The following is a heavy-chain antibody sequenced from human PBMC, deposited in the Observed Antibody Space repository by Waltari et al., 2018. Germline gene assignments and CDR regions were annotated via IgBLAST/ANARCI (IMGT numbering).Heavy chain of an antibody. CDR2: IIHLFGTT. Sequence: QVQRVQAGAEVKKPGSSVKVYCKASGGTFSSYAISWVRQAPGQGLDGMGRIIHLFGTTTYAQKLQGRVTTTADKSTSTAYMQLSSMRSEDAAVYYCARTPTGVRFGVVIGFDPWGQGTLVTVSS. J-gene: IGHJ5*02. CDR1: GGTFSSYA. D-gene: IGHD3-3*01. V-gene: IGHV1-69*13. CDR3: ARTPTGVRFGVVIGFDP.